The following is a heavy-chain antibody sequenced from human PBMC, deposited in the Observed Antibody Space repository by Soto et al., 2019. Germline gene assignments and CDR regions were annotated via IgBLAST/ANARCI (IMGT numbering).Heavy chain of an antibody. CDR2: IYHSGST. CDR1: GGSISSSNW. J-gene: IGHJ4*02. V-gene: IGHV4-4*02. Sequence: QVQLQESGPGLVKPSGTLSLTCAVSGGSISSSNWWSWVRQPPGKGLEWIGEIYHSGSTNYNPSRKSRVTIPVEKSKNQFSLKLSSVTAADTAVYYCARVAVAGTRVDYWGQGTLVTVSS. CDR3: ARVAVAGTRVDY. D-gene: IGHD6-19*01.